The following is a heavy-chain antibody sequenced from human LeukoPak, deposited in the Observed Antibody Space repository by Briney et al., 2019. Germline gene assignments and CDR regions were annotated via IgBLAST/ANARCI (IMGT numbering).Heavy chain of an antibody. D-gene: IGHD3-10*01. J-gene: IGHJ4*02. V-gene: IGHV3-21*01. CDR3: ARGYGSGRLNVLFDY. CDR2: ISSSSSSI. CDR1: GFTFSSYS. Sequence: GGSLRLSCVASGFTFSSYSMNWVRQAPGKGLEWVSSISSSSSSINNAESVNGRFTISRDNTKKSLYLQMNSLRAEDTAVYYCARGYGSGRLNVLFDYWGQGTLVTVSS.